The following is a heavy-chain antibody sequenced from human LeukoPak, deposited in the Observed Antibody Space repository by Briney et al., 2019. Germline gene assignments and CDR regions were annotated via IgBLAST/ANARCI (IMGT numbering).Heavy chain of an antibody. D-gene: IGHD2-2*02. V-gene: IGHV3-23*01. Sequence: GGSLRLSCAASGFTFSSYAMSWVRQAPGKGLEWVSAISGSGGSTYYADSVKGRFTISRDNSKNTLYLQMNSLRAEDTAVYYCAKDLSVVVVPAATPEPFDYWGQGTLVTVSS. CDR3: AKDLSVVVVPAATPEPFDY. J-gene: IGHJ4*02. CDR2: ISGSGGST. CDR1: GFTFSSYA.